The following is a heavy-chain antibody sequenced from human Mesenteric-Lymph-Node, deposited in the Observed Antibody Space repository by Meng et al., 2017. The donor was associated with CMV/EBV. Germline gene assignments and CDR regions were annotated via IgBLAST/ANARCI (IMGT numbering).Heavy chain of an antibody. CDR3: AKDNRRYSSAIYYLDY. Sequence: GESLKISCAASGFTFSSYAMHWVRQAPGKGLEWVAFIRYDGSNKYYADSVKGRFTISRDNSKNTLYLQMNSLKAEDTAMYYCAKDNRRYSSAIYYLDYWGQGILVTVSS. V-gene: IGHV3-30*02. D-gene: IGHD6-25*01. CDR2: IRYDGSNK. J-gene: IGHJ4*02. CDR1: GFTFSSYA.